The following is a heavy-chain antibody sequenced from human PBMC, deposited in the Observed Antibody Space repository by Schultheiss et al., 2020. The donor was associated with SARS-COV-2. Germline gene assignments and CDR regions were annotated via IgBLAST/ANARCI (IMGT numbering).Heavy chain of an antibody. J-gene: IGHJ4*02. D-gene: IGHD3-22*01. CDR3: ARHFYHSSGFYYLDY. Sequence: GESLKISCEASGFTFSDYAMNWVRQAPGKGLEWVSDISGSGYNTYYTDSVKGRFTISRDNSKNTLYLQMNSLRDEDTAVYYCARHFYHSSGFYYLDYWGQGTLVTVSS. V-gene: IGHV3-23*01. CDR1: GFTFSDYA. CDR2: ISGSGYNT.